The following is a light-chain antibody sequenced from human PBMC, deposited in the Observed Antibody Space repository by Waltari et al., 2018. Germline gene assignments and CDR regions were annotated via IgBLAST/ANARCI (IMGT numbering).Light chain of an antibody. CDR1: TGAVTGGPY. J-gene: IGLJ3*02. V-gene: IGLV7-46*01. Sequence: QAVVTQEPSLPVSPGGTVPPTCGSSTGAVTGGPYTYWIQQKPGQAPRTLIYDTSIKHSWTPARFSGTLLGGKAALTLSGAQPEDEAEYYCLLCYSGPWVFGGGTKLTVL. CDR3: LLCYSGPWV. CDR2: DTS.